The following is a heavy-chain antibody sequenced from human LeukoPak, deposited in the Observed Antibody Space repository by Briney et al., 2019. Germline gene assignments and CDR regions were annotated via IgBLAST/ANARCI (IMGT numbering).Heavy chain of an antibody. D-gene: IGHD3-3*01. CDR2: INHSGSI. CDR1: GGSFSGYH. Sequence: SATLSLTCAVYGGSFSGYHWSWIRQPPGKGLEWIGEINHSGSINYTPSLKSRVTISVDTSKNQFSLKLSSVTAADTAVYYCARGKNYDFWSGSNVMADYYYYMDVWGKGTTVTVSS. J-gene: IGHJ6*03. CDR3: ARGKNYDFWSGSNVMADYYYYMDV. V-gene: IGHV4-34*01.